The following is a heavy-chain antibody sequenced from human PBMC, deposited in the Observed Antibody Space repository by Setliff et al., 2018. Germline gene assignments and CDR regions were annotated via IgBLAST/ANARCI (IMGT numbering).Heavy chain of an antibody. V-gene: IGHV1-46*01. Sequence: ASVKVSCKASGYTFTGYYLHWVRQAPGQGLEWMGIIDPSADYTNYAQKFQGRVTMTKDTSTTTVYMELSSLRSEDTAVYYCARAPLESGYYYGQGHYFDNWGQGTRVTVSS. CDR1: GYTFTGYY. CDR2: IDPSADYT. J-gene: IGHJ4*02. D-gene: IGHD5-18*01. CDR3: ARAPLESGYYYGQGHYFDN.